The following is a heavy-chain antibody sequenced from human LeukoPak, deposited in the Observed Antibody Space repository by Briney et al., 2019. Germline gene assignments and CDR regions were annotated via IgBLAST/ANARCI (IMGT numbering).Heavy chain of an antibody. D-gene: IGHD3-10*01. CDR3: AKIGSYFDY. CDR2: IGGSGANT. Sequence: GGSLRLSCAASEFTFSSYAMSWVRQAPGKGLEWVSSIGGSGANTYHADSVKGRFTISRDNSKNPLYLQMNSLRAEDTAVYYCAKIGSYFDYWGQGILVTVSS. CDR1: EFTFSSYA. V-gene: IGHV3-23*01. J-gene: IGHJ4*02.